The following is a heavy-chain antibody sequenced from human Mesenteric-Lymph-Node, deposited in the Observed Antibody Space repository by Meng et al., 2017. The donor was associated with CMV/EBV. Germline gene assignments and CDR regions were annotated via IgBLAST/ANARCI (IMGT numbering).Heavy chain of an antibody. D-gene: IGHD3-3*01. CDR2: IYHSGST. CDR1: NYSISSGYY. Sequence: SETLSLTCTVSNYSISSGYYWGWIRQPPGKGLEWIGCIYHSGSTYYKESLNSRVSISVDTSKNQFSLEVTSVTAADTAVYYCARESRDFWSGYYTADYWGQGTLVTVSS. J-gene: IGHJ4*02. CDR3: ARESRDFWSGYYTADY. V-gene: IGHV4-38-2*02.